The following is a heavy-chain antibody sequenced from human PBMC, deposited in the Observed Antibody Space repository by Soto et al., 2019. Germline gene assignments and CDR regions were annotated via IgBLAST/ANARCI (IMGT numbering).Heavy chain of an antibody. Sequence: SETLSLTCAVSGGSIRSNNWWSWIRQPPGKGLEWIGYIYYSGSTYYNPSLKSRVTISVDTSKNQFSLKLSSVTAADTAVYYCARSPTRGQYSKDAFDLWGQGTMVTVSS. D-gene: IGHD2-15*01. J-gene: IGHJ3*01. CDR1: GGSIRSNNW. CDR3: ARSPTRGQYSKDAFDL. V-gene: IGHV4-30-4*01. CDR2: IYYSGST.